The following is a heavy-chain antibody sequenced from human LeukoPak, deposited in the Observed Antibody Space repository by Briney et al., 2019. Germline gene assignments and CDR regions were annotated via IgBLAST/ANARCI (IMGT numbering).Heavy chain of an antibody. CDR2: ISYDGTNK. D-gene: IGHD3-22*01. J-gene: IGHJ3*02. CDR3: PRARISYDSRGFGGAFDI. Sequence: GRSLRLSCAASGFTFSNYAMHWVRQAPGKGLEGVAVISYDGTNKYYADSVKGRFTISRDNSKNTMYLQMNSLRAEATAMYYWPRARISYDSRGFGGAFDIWGQGTMVTVSS. V-gene: IGHV3-30-3*01. CDR1: GFTFSNYA.